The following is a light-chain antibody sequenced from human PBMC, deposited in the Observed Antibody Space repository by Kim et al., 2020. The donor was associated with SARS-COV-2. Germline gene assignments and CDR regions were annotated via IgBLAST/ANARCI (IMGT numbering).Light chain of an antibody. CDR2: DVS. J-gene: IGLJ1*01. Sequence: NYVSWYQQHPGKAPKLMIYDVSKRPSGVPDRFSGSKSGNTASLTISGLQAEDEADYYCCSYAGSYTLAVFGTGTKVTVL. CDR3: CSYAGSYTLAV. CDR1: NY. V-gene: IGLV2-11*01.